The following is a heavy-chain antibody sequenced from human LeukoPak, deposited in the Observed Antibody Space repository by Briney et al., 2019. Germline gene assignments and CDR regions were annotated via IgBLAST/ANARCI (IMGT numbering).Heavy chain of an antibody. Sequence: SETLSLTCAVCGGSFSGYYWSWIRQPPGKGLEWIGEINHSGGTNYNPSLKSRVTISVDTSKNQFSLKLSSVTAADTAVYYCARGVLGGYSYGPSLDYWGQGTLVTVSS. V-gene: IGHV4-34*01. D-gene: IGHD5-18*01. CDR1: GGSFSGYY. J-gene: IGHJ4*02. CDR3: ARGVLGGYSYGPSLDY. CDR2: INHSGGT.